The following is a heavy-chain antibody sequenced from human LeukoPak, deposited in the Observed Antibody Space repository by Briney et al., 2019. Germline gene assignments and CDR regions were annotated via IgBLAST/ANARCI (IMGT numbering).Heavy chain of an antibody. CDR1: GFTFSSYG. Sequence: GGSLRLSCAASGFTFSSYGMSWVRQAPGKGLEWVSAISGSGGSTYYADSVKGRFTISRDNSKNTLYLQMNSLRAEDTAVYYCAKDDAGYSYGIDYWGQGTLVTVSS. CDR2: ISGSGGST. CDR3: AKDDAGYSYGIDY. J-gene: IGHJ4*02. D-gene: IGHD5-18*01. V-gene: IGHV3-23*01.